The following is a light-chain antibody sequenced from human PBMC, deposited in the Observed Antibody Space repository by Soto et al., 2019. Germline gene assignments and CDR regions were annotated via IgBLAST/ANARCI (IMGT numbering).Light chain of an antibody. V-gene: IGKV3-15*01. Sequence: EIVMTQSPATLSVSPGERATLSCRASQSVSDNLAWYQQKPGQAPRLLIYGASTRATSIPARFSGSGSGTEFTLTISSLQSEDFAVYYCQQYKNWPTWTFGQGTKVELK. CDR3: QQYKNWPTWT. J-gene: IGKJ1*01. CDR1: QSVSDN. CDR2: GAS.